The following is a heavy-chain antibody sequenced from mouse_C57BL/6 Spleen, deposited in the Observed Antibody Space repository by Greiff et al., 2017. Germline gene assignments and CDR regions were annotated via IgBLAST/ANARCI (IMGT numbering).Heavy chain of an antibody. Sequence: EVKLMESGGGLVKPGGSLKLSCAASGFTFSDYGMHWVRQAPEKGLEWVAYISSGSSTIYYADTVKGRFTISRDNAKNTLFLQMTSLRSEDTAMYYFARDTIVTFVCWGQGTTLTVSS. D-gene: IGHD2-5*01. CDR2: ISSGSSTI. CDR1: GFTFSDYG. J-gene: IGHJ2*01. V-gene: IGHV5-17*01. CDR3: ARDTIVTFVC.